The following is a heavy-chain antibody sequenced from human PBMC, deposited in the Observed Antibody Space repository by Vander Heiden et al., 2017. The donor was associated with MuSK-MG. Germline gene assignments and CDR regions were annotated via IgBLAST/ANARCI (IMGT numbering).Heavy chain of an antibody. D-gene: IGHD1-26*01. V-gene: IGHV3-49*03. Sequence: EVQLVESGGGLVQPGRSLRLSCTASGFTFGDYAMSWFRQAPGKGLEWVGFIRSKAYGGKTEYAAAVKGRFTISRDDSKSIAYLQMKRMKKEDTAVYYFTTGGGGANPRRDYWRQGTMVTVFS. CDR2: IRSKAYGGKT. CDR3: TTGGGGANPRRDY. CDR1: GFTFGDYA. J-gene: IGHJ4*02.